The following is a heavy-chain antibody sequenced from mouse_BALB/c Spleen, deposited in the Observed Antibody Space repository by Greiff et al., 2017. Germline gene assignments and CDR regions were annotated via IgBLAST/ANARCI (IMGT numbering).Heavy chain of an antibody. V-gene: IGHV1-7*01. Sequence: QVQLQQSGAELAKPGASVKMSCKASGYTFTSYWMHWVKQRPGQGLEWIGYINPSTGYTEYNQKFKDKATLTADKSSSTAYMQLSSLTSEDSAVYYCARGGSLPYAMDYWGQGTSVTVSS. CDR3: ARGGSLPYAMDY. D-gene: IGHD2-1*01. CDR1: GYTFTSYW. J-gene: IGHJ4*01. CDR2: INPSTGYT.